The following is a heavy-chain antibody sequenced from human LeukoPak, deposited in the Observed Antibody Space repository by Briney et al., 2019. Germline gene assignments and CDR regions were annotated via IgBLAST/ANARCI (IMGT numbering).Heavy chain of an antibody. CDR1: GFTFSSYA. CDR3: AKDPDPVESHFDY. D-gene: IGHD3-3*01. Sequence: GGSLRLSCAASGFTFSSYAMHWVRQAPGKGLEWVAVISYDGSNKYYADSVKGRFTISRDNSKNTLYLQMNSLRAEDTAVYYCAKDPDPVESHFDYWGQGTLVTVSS. V-gene: IGHV3-30-3*01. J-gene: IGHJ4*02. CDR2: ISYDGSNK.